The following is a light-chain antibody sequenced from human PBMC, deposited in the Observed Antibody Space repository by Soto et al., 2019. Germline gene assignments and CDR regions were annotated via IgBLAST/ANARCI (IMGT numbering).Light chain of an antibody. V-gene: IGKV1-9*01. CDR2: EAS. CDR1: HDISTY. Sequence: DIQLTQSPSLLSASVGDRVTTTCRASHDISTYLAWYQQKPGKAPKLMIYEASTLQSGVPSRFSGSGSGTEFTLTISGLLPEDFATYHCQQLNTLPFTFGQGTKVDI. J-gene: IGKJ1*01. CDR3: QQLNTLPFT.